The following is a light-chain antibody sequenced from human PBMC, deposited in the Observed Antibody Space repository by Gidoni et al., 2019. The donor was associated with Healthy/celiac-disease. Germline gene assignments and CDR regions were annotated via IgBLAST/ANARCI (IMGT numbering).Light chain of an antibody. V-gene: IGKV1-39*01. Sequence: DFQLTQSPSSLSASVGDRVTIPCRASQSSRRYLNCYQQKPGKATKHLIYAASSLQSGVSSSCSGSGCGTDFTLTISRLQPEDFASYYRQQSYSTPRTFGQGTKVEIK. CDR1: QSSRRY. CDR2: AAS. CDR3: QQSYSTPRT. J-gene: IGKJ1*01.